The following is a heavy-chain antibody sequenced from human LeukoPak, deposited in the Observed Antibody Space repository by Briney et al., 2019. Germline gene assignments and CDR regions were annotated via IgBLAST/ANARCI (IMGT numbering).Heavy chain of an antibody. CDR3: ARPARGYYDSSGYDY. CDR1: GGTFSSNA. Sequence: ASVKVSCKASGGTFSSNAISWVRQAPGQGLEWMGGIIPIFGTANYAQKFQGRVTITADESTSTAYMELSSLRSEDTAVYYCARPARGYYDSSGYDYWGQGTLVTVSS. J-gene: IGHJ4*02. V-gene: IGHV1-69*13. D-gene: IGHD3-22*01. CDR2: IIPIFGTA.